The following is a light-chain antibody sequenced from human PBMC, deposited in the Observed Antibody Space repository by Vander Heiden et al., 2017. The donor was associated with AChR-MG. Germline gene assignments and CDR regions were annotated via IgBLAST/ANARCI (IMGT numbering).Light chain of an antibody. CDR1: ESVNSY. CDR3: QQRSNWPPTYS. Sequence: VLFQSPATLPLFPGDTATVFCRATESVNSYLAWYQHKPGQAPRLLIYDASNRATGIPDRFIGSGFGTDFALTISRLEPEDFAVYYCQQRSNWPPTYSFGGGTKVEIK. CDR2: DAS. V-gene: IGKV3-11*01. J-gene: IGKJ4*01.